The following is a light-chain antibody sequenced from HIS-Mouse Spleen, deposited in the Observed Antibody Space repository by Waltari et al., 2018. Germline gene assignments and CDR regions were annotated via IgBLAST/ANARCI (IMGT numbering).Light chain of an antibody. CDR2: AAS. CDR1: QGISSY. CDR3: QQLNSYPPT. V-gene: IGKV1-9*01. Sequence: DIQLTQSPSFLSASVGDRGTITCRASQGISSYLAWYQQKPGKAPKLLIYAASTSQSGVPSRFSGSGSGTEFTLTISSLQPEDFATYDCQQLNSYPPTFGQGTKVEIK. J-gene: IGKJ1*01.